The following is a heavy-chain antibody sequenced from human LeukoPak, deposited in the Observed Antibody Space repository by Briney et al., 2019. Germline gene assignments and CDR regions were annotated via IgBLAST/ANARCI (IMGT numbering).Heavy chain of an antibody. CDR2: IYNSGST. V-gene: IGHV4-59*01. D-gene: IGHD3-3*01. Sequence: SETLSRTPTGSGVTISSYYWGWIPPPPGKGLECIGYIYNSGSTNYKPSLKSRVNISVVTSKNQFSRKLSSVTAADTAVYYCARGMAYYDQDYYYYYCRDVGSKGTTVTVSS. CDR3: ARGMAYYDQDYYYYYCRDV. CDR1: GVTISSYY. J-gene: IGHJ6*03.